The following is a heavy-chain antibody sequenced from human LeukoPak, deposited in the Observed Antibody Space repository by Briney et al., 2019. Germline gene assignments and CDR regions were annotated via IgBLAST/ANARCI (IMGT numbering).Heavy chain of an antibody. CDR1: GYTFTSYD. J-gene: IGHJ4*02. D-gene: IGHD2-21*01. V-gene: IGHV1-8*03. CDR2: MNPNSGNT. Sequence: GASVKVSCKASGYTFTSYDINWVRQATGQGLEWMGWMNPNSGNTGYAQKFQGRVTITRNTSISTAYMELSSLRSEDTAVYYCARPAWLYWGYFDYWGQGTLVTVSS. CDR3: ARPAWLYWGYFDY.